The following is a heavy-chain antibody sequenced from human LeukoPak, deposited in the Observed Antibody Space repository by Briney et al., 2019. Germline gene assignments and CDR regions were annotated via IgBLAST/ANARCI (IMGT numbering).Heavy chain of an antibody. V-gene: IGHV3-74*01. CDR1: GFTFSSYW. D-gene: IGHD3-9*01. CDR2: INGDGRNI. Sequence: GGSLRLSCVASGFTFSSYWLHWVRQDPRKGLVWVSRINGDGRNINYADSVRGRFTISRDNAKNTLYLQMNTLRVEDTAVYYCTRDLMDYDVSTGLHHYYMDVWGQGTTVTVSS. J-gene: IGHJ6*02. CDR3: TRDLMDYDVSTGLHHYYMDV.